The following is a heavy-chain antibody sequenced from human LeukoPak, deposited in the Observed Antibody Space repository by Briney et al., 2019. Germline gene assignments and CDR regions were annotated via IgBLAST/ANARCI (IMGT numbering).Heavy chain of an antibody. D-gene: IGHD4-23*01. J-gene: IGHJ4*02. Sequence: GRSLRLSCAASGFTFSSYGMHWVSQAPGKGLEWVAVIWYDGSNKYYADSVKGRFTISRDNSKNTLYLQMNSLRAEDTAVYYCARDHGTTVVTPSFVYWGQGTLVTVSS. V-gene: IGHV3-33*01. CDR3: ARDHGTTVVTPSFVY. CDR2: IWYDGSNK. CDR1: GFTFSSYG.